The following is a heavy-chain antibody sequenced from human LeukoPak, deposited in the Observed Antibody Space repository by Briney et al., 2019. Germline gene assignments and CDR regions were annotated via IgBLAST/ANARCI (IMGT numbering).Heavy chain of an antibody. CDR1: GFSFSSYG. Sequence: GGSLRLSCAASGFSFSSYGMHCVRQAPGKGLEWVAVISEDGTKKNYAESVKGRFTISRDNSNNTLYLQMNSLRAEDTAVYYCARDVSSGWFVVYWGQGTLVTVSS. D-gene: IGHD6-19*01. CDR3: ARDVSSGWFVVY. CDR2: ISEDGTKK. V-gene: IGHV3-30*03. J-gene: IGHJ4*02.